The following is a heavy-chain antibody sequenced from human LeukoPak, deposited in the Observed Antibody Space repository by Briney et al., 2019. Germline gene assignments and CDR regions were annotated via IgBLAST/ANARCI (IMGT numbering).Heavy chain of an antibody. D-gene: IGHD3-10*01. V-gene: IGHV3-9*03. CDR3: AASYGSGSYYRQYDAFDI. J-gene: IGHJ3*02. Sequence: GGSLRLSCAASGFTFDDYAMHWVRQAPGKGLEWVSGISWNSGSIGYADSVKGRFTISRDNAKNSLYLQMNSLRAEDMALYYCAASYGSGSYYRQYDAFDIWGQGTTVTVSS. CDR1: GFTFDDYA. CDR2: ISWNSGSI.